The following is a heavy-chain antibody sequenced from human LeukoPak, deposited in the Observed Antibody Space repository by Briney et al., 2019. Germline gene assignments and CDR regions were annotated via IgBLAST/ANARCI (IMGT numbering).Heavy chain of an antibody. J-gene: IGHJ4*02. Sequence: ASVKVSCKASGYTFTGYYMHWVRQAPGQGFEWMGWINPNSGGTNYAQKFQGRVTMTRDTSISTAYMELSRLRSDDTAVYYCATVDYYDSSGYSDYWGQGTLVTVSS. V-gene: IGHV1-2*02. CDR2: INPNSGGT. CDR1: GYTFTGYY. D-gene: IGHD3-22*01. CDR3: ATVDYYDSSGYSDY.